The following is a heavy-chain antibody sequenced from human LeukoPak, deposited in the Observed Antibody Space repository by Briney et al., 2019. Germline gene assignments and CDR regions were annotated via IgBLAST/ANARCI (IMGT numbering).Heavy chain of an antibody. Sequence: GGSLRLSCAASGFTFSSYGMHWVRQAPGKGLEWVAVIWYDGSNKYYADSVKGRFTISRDNSKNTLYLQMNSLRAEDTAVYYCAREGELLDAFDIWGQGTMVTVSS. CDR1: GFTFSSYG. CDR2: IWYDGSNK. J-gene: IGHJ3*02. CDR3: AREGELLDAFDI. V-gene: IGHV3-33*01. D-gene: IGHD1-26*01.